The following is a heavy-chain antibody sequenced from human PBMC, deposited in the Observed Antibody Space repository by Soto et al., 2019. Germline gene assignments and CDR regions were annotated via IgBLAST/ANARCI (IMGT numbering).Heavy chain of an antibody. Sequence: EVQLVQSGGGLVQPGGSLRLSCVASGFTFSSFWMCWIRQTPGKGLEWVTNMNHDGSDIAYADSVRGRFTVSRDNAKNSVYLQMNSLTVADTAVYFCARDFSYQRFDHWGQGALVTVSS. CDR1: GFTFSSFW. CDR2: MNHDGSDI. J-gene: IGHJ4*02. V-gene: IGHV3-7*01. D-gene: IGHD3-16*02. CDR3: ARDFSYQRFDH.